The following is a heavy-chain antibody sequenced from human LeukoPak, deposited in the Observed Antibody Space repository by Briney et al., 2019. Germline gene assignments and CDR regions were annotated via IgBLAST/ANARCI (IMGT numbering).Heavy chain of an antibody. CDR3: AKARDGYNINDY. Sequence: GGSLRLSCAASGFTFSSYAMSWVRQAPGKGLEWVSAISGSGGSTNYADSVKGRFTISRDNSKNTLYLQMNSLRAEDTAVYYCAKARDGYNINDYWGQGTLVTVSS. CDR1: GFTFSSYA. J-gene: IGHJ4*02. V-gene: IGHV3-23*01. D-gene: IGHD5-24*01. CDR2: ISGSGGST.